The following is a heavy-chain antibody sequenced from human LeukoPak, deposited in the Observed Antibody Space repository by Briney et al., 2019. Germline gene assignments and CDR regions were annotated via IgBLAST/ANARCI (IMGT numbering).Heavy chain of an antibody. CDR2: TYYRSKWYN. CDR1: GDSVSSNSAA. J-gene: IGHJ6*03. D-gene: IGHD6-13*01. Sequence: SQTLSLTCAISGDSVSSNSAAWNWIRQSPSRGLEWLGRTYYRSKWYNDYAVSVKSRITINPDTSKNQFSLQLNSVTPEDTAVYYCARGYSSSWYAPEYYYYYYYMDVWGKGTTVTVSS. V-gene: IGHV6-1*01. CDR3: ARGYSSSWYAPEYYYYYYYMDV.